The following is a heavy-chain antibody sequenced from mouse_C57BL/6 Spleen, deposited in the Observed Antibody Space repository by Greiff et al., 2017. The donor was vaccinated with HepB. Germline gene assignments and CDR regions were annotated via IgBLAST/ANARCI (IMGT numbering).Heavy chain of an antibody. J-gene: IGHJ3*01. Sequence: VKVVESGPGLVAPSQSLSITCTVSGFSLTSYGVHWVRQPPGKGLEWLVVIWSDGSTTYNSALKSRLSISKDNSKSQVFLKMNSLQTDDTAMYYCARAYYSNYEAWFAYWGQGTLVTVSA. CDR1: GFSLTSYG. CDR3: ARAYYSNYEAWFAY. V-gene: IGHV2-6*03. D-gene: IGHD2-5*01. CDR2: IWSDGST.